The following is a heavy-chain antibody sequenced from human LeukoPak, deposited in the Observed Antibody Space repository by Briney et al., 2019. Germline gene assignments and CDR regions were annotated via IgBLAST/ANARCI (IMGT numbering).Heavy chain of an antibody. Sequence: GASVKVSCKASGYTFTSYAMNWVRQAPGQGLEWMGWISVSNGDTEYAEKFQGRVTMTTDTSTSTAYMELRSLRSDDTAIYFCARGLWCGDLRNPYLDYWGQGTLVTVSS. CDR1: GYTFTSYA. CDR3: ARGLWCGDLRNPYLDY. J-gene: IGHJ4*02. V-gene: IGHV1-18*01. CDR2: ISVSNGDT. D-gene: IGHD3-10*01.